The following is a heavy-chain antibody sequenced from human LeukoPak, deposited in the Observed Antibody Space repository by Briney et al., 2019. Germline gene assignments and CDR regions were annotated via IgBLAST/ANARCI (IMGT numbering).Heavy chain of an antibody. Sequence: SETLSLTCAVYVGSFSGYHWSWIRQPPGKGLEWIGEINHSGSTNYNPSLKSRLTISVDTSKNQFPLKVTSVTAADTAVYYCARGKSRQDVFSVTPTYYGLDVWDKGTTVTVSS. CDR3: ARGKSRQDVFSVTPTYYGLDV. V-gene: IGHV4-34*01. D-gene: IGHD4-17*01. CDR1: VGSFSGYH. CDR2: INHSGST. J-gene: IGHJ6*04.